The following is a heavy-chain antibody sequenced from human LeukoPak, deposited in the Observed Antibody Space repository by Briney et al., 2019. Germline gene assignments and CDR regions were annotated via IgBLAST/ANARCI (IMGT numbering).Heavy chain of an antibody. Sequence: SETLSLTCAVYGGSFSGYYWSWIRQPPGKGLEWIGEINHSGSTNYNPSLKSRVTISVDTSKNQFSLKLSSVTAADTAVYYCARGPRPGPYSSSWYRYFQHWGQGTLVTVSS. CDR2: INHSGST. CDR1: GGSFSGYY. J-gene: IGHJ1*01. D-gene: IGHD6-13*01. V-gene: IGHV4-34*01. CDR3: ARGPRPGPYSSSWYRYFQH.